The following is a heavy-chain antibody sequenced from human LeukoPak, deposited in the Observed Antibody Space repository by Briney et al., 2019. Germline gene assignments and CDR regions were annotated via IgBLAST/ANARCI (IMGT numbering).Heavy chain of an antibody. V-gene: IGHV5-51*01. D-gene: IGHD2-15*01. Sequence: GESLQISCKGSGYSFTSYWIGWVRQMPGKGLEWMGIIYPGDSDTRYSPSFQGQVTISADKSISTAYLQWSSLKASDTAMYYSARGGPYCSGGSCYGVNWFDPWGQGTLVTVSS. CDR2: IYPGDSDT. J-gene: IGHJ5*02. CDR3: ARGGPYCSGGSCYGVNWFDP. CDR1: GYSFTSYW.